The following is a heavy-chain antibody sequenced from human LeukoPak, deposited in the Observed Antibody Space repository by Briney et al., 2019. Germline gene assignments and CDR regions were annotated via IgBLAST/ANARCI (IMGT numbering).Heavy chain of an antibody. V-gene: IGHV1-69*05. CDR3: ARDAIDYSNYRGKRCFDP. D-gene: IGHD4-11*01. CDR1: GDTFSSYV. J-gene: IGHJ5*02. Sequence: SVKVSCKASGDTFSSYVITWVRQAPGQGLEWMGGIIPIFATRNYAQKFQGRVTITMDESTSTAYMELSNLRSEDTALYYCARDAIDYSNYRGKRCFDPWGQGTLVTVSS. CDR2: IIPIFATR.